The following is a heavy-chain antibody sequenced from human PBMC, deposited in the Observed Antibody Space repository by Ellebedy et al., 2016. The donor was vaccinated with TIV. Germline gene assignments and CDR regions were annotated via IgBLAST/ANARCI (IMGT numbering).Heavy chain of an antibody. CDR1: GYTFTSYY. J-gene: IGHJ4*02. Sequence: AASVKVSCKASGYTFTSYYMHWVRQAPGQGLEWMGIINPSGGSTSYAQKLQGRVTMTRDTSTSTFYMELSSLRSEDTAVYYGARDRGGVGATNGFDYWGQGTLVTVSS. CDR3: ARDRGGVGATNGFDY. V-gene: IGHV1-46*04. CDR2: INPSGGST. D-gene: IGHD1-26*01.